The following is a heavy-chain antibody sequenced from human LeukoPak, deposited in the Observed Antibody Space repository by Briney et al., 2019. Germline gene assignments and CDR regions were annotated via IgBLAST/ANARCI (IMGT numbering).Heavy chain of an antibody. CDR1: GFTFSSYS. Sequence: GGSLRLSCAASGFTFSSYSMNWVRQAPGKGLEWVSSISSSSSYIYYADSVKGRFTISRDNAKNSLYPQMNSLRAEDTAVYYCARDERYYYDSSGDNDYWGQGTLVTVSS. V-gene: IGHV3-21*01. J-gene: IGHJ4*02. CDR3: ARDERYYYDSSGDNDY. D-gene: IGHD3-22*01. CDR2: ISSSSSYI.